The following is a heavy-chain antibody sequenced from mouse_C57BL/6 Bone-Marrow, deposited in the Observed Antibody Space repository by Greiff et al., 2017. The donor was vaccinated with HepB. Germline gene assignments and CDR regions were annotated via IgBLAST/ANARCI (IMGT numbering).Heavy chain of an antibody. CDR2: IDPSDSYT. Sequence: QVQLQQPGAELVKPGASVKLSCKASGYTFTSYWMQWVKQRPGQGLEWIGEIDPSDSYTNYNQKFKGKATLTVDTSSSTAYMQLSSLTSEDSAVYYCARLGGHYWGQGTTLTVSS. V-gene: IGHV1-50*01. D-gene: IGHD3-3*01. J-gene: IGHJ2*01. CDR1: GYTFTSYW. CDR3: ARLGGHY.